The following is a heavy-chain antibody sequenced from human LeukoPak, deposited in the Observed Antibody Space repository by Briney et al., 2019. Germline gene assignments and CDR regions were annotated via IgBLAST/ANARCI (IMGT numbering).Heavy chain of an antibody. J-gene: IGHJ4*02. Sequence: PGGSLRLSCAASGFTVSSNYMSWVRQAPGKGLEWVSVIYSGGNIYYGDSVKGRFTISRDSSKNTLYLQMNSLRADDTAIYYCARDMSGTTWSSDYWGQGTLVTVSS. CDR2: IYSGGNI. D-gene: IGHD1-14*01. V-gene: IGHV3-53*01. CDR3: ARDMSGTTWSSDY. CDR1: GFTVSSNY.